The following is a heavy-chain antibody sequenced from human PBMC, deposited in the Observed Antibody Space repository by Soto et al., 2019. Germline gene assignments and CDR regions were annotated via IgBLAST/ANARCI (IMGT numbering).Heavy chain of an antibody. CDR2: INQSGST. Sequence: QVQLQQWGAGLLKPSETLSRTCAVYGGSFNDFYWSWFRQPPGKGLEWIGEINQSGSTKYNPSLTSRLTISIDTSKKQFSLKLNSVTAADSAMYYCARGIAVGGKGGWFDPWGQGTLVTVSS. V-gene: IGHV4-34*01. J-gene: IGHJ5*02. D-gene: IGHD6-19*01. CDR1: GGSFNDFY. CDR3: ARGIAVGGKGGWFDP.